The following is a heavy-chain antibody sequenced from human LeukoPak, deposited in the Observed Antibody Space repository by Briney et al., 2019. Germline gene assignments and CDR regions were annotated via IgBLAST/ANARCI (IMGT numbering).Heavy chain of an antibody. D-gene: IGHD3-22*01. J-gene: IGHJ4*02. Sequence: PGGSLRPSCAASGFTFSSYSMNWVRLAPGKGLEWVSSISSSSSYIYYADSVKGRFTISRDNAKNSLYLQMNSLRAEDTAVYYCARDLYYYDSSGYYYFDYWGQGTLVTVSS. CDR1: GFTFSSYS. CDR2: ISSSSSYI. CDR3: ARDLYYYDSSGYYYFDY. V-gene: IGHV3-21*01.